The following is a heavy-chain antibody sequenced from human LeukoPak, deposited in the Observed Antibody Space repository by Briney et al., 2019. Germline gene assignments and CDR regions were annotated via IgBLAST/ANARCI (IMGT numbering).Heavy chain of an antibody. V-gene: IGHV4-28*03. D-gene: IGHD3-22*01. CDR1: RYSVNNNDW. Sequence: SDTLSLTCDVHRYSVNNNDWWGWIRQPPGRGLEWIGRIYTSGSTNYNPSLKSRVTISVDTSKNQFSLKLSSVTAADTAVYYCARGRIDDSSGYYPVYFDYWGQGTLVTVSS. CDR3: ARGRIDDSSGYYPVYFDY. J-gene: IGHJ4*02. CDR2: IYTSGST.